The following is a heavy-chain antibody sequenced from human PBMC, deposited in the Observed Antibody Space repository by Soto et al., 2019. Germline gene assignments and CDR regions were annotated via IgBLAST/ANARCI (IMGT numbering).Heavy chain of an antibody. Sequence: EVQLVESGGGLVQPGGSLKLSCAASGFTFSGSAMHWVRQASGKGLEWVGRIRSKANSYATAYAASVKGRFTSSRDDSKTTAYLQMNSLKTEDSAVDYCTRHTPSIKDPTYYDYMDVWGKGTTVTVSS. V-gene: IGHV3-73*01. CDR3: TRHTPSIKDPTYYDYMDV. CDR2: IRSKANSYAT. J-gene: IGHJ6*03. CDR1: GFTFSGSA.